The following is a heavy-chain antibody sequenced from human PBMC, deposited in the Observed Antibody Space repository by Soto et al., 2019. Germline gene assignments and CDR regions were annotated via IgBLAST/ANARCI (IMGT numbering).Heavy chain of an antibody. J-gene: IGHJ4*02. V-gene: IGHV1-69*13. CDR3: ARDSASYYDSSGYYGGDDY. CDR1: GGTFSSYA. D-gene: IGHD3-22*01. Sequence: SVKVSCKASGGTFSSYAISWVRQAPGQGLEWMGGIIPIFGTANYAQKFQGRVTITADESTSAAYMELSSLRSEDTAVYYCARDSASYYDSSGYYGGDDYWGQGTLVTVSS. CDR2: IIPIFGTA.